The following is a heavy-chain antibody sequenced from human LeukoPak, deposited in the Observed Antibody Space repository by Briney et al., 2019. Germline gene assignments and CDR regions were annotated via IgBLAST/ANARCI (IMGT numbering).Heavy chain of an antibody. CDR3: ATHSYYYGSGSYPHYLDY. CDR2: INWNGETT. Sequence: GGSLRLSCAASGFSFEDNGMTWVRLVPGKGLEWVSGINWNGETTGYVDSVKGRFTISRDNAKNSLYLQMNSLRAEDTALYYCATHSYYYGSGSYPHYLDYWGQGTLVTVSS. J-gene: IGHJ4*02. D-gene: IGHD3-10*01. CDR1: GFSFEDNG. V-gene: IGHV3-20*04.